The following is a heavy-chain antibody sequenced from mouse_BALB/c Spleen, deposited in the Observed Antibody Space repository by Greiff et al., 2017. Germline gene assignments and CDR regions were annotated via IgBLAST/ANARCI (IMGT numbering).Heavy chain of an antibody. Sequence: QVQLQQPGAELVRPGASVKLSCKASGYTFTSYWMHWVKQRPGQGLEWIGEINPSNGRTNYNEKFKSKATLTVDKSSSTAYMQLSSLTSEDSAVYYCAPVRRGYFDDWGQGTTLTVSS. D-gene: IGHD2-14*01. V-gene: IGHV1S81*02. CDR2: INPSNGRT. J-gene: IGHJ2*01. CDR3: APVRRGYFDD. CDR1: GYTFTSYW.